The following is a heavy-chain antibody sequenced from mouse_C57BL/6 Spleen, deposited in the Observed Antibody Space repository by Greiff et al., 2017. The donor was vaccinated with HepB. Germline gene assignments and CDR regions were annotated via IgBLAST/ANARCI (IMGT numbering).Heavy chain of an antibody. CDR3: ARQFNYYGSSYSAMDY. V-gene: IGHV1-69*01. Sequence: QVQLQQPGAELVMPGASVKLSCKASGYTFTSYWMHWVKQRPGQGLEWIGEIDPSDSYTNYNQKFKGKSTLTVDKSSSTAYMQLSSLTSEDSAVYYCARQFNYYGSSYSAMDYWGQGTSVTVSS. CDR2: IDPSDSYT. D-gene: IGHD1-1*01. J-gene: IGHJ4*01. CDR1: GYTFTSYW.